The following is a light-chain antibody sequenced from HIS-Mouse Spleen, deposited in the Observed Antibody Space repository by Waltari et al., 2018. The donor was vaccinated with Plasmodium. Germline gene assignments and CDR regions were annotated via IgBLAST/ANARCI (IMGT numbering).Light chain of an antibody. Sequence: IQMTQSPSSLSASVGDRVTITCRASQSISSYFNWYQQKPGKAPKLLIYAASSLQSVVPSRFSGSGSETDFTLTISSLQPDDFATYDCQQCYSTPWTFGQGTKVEIK. CDR3: QQCYSTPWT. CDR2: AAS. CDR1: QSISSY. V-gene: IGKV1-39*01. J-gene: IGKJ1*01.